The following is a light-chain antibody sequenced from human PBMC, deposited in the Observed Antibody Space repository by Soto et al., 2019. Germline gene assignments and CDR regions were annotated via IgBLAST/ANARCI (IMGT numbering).Light chain of an antibody. CDR1: QGVSSRY. V-gene: IGKV3-20*01. Sequence: EIVLTQSPGTLSLSPGERAALSCRASQGVSSRYLAWYRHKPGQTPRLLIYGAFSRATGIPDRFSGSGSGKDFTLNISRLEAEDFEVYYCQQYGSSHTFGGGTKVDIK. J-gene: IGKJ4*01. CDR3: QQYGSSHT. CDR2: GAF.